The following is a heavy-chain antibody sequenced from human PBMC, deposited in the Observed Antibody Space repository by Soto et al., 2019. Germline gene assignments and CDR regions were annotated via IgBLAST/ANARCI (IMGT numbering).Heavy chain of an antibody. J-gene: IGHJ6*02. CDR1: GFTVSNNY. Sequence: PGGSLRLSCAPSGFTVSNNYMNWVRQAPGKGLEWVSIIYSDGSTYYADYVKGRFTISRDNSKNTLYRQMNSLRAEDTAVYYCAKDVVVGATTGLGDYYYYYGMYGCGQGARVTVCS. V-gene: IGHV3-66*02. CDR3: AKDVVVGATTGLGDYYYYYGMYG. CDR2: IYSDGST. D-gene: IGHD1-26*01.